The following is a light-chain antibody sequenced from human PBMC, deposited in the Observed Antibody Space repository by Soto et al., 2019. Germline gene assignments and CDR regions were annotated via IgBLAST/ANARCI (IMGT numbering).Light chain of an antibody. V-gene: IGLV2-14*01. Sequence: QSVLTQPASVSASPGQSITIPCTGTSSDVGGYNYVSWYQQHPGKAPKLMIYEVSNRPSGVSNRFSGSKSGNTASLTISELQAEDEADYYCSSYTSSSTYAFGTGTKVTV. CDR1: SSDVGGYNY. CDR3: SSYTSSSTYA. J-gene: IGLJ1*01. CDR2: EVS.